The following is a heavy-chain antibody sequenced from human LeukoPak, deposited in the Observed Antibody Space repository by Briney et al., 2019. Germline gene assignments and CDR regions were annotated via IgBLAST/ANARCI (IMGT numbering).Heavy chain of an antibody. Sequence: PSETLSLTCTVSGGSIRSSYYYWGWIRQPPGKGLEWIGSIYDSGSTYYNPSLKSRVTISVDTSKNQFSLKLNSVTAADTAVYYCARNARRVYYDFWSGYPDNWFDPWGQGTLVTVSS. CDR2: IYDSGST. V-gene: IGHV4-39*01. CDR1: GGSIRSSYYY. CDR3: ARNARRVYYDFWSGYPDNWFDP. J-gene: IGHJ5*02. D-gene: IGHD3-3*01.